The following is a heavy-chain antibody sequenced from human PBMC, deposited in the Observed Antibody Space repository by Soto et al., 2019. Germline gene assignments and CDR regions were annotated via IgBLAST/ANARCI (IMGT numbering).Heavy chain of an antibody. CDR2: ISGSDGGA. CDR1: ELSSSNHA. J-gene: IGHJ4*02. Sequence: PGGSLRLSCAASELSSSNHAMTWVRQAPGKGLEWVSGISGSDGGAYYADSVKGRFTISRDNSRSTLYLQMNSLRVEDTAVYYCASGGLHGYTNGGLSYFHSWGQGT. CDR3: ASGGLHGYTNGGLSYFHS. D-gene: IGHD5-18*01. V-gene: IGHV3-23*01.